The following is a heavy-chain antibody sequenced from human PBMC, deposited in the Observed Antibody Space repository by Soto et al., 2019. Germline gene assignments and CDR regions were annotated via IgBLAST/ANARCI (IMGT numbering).Heavy chain of an antibody. CDR2: IYRTGST. J-gene: IGHJ4*02. Sequence: QVQLQESGPGLVKPSGTLSLTCAVSGGSFTSNNWWTWFRQPPGQGLEWIGEIYRTGSTNYNPSLKSRVTTALDKSENQFSLKVTSLTAADTAVYYCASRDPGTSVDYWGQGTLVTVSS. CDR3: ASRDPGTSVDY. D-gene: IGHD1-7*01. CDR1: GGSFTSNNW. V-gene: IGHV4-4*02.